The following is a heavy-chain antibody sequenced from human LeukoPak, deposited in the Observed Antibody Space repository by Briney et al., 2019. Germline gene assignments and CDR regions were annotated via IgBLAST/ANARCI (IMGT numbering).Heavy chain of an antibody. V-gene: IGHV3-21*01. CDR3: ANSRYDSSGYYGIIGY. CDR1: GFTFSSYS. Sequence: NPGGSLRLSCAASGFTFSSYSMNWVRQAPGKGLEWVSSISSSSSYIYYADSVKGRFTISRGNAKNSLYLQMNSLRAEDTAVYYCANSRYDSSGYYGIIGYWGQGTLVTVSS. CDR2: ISSSSSYI. D-gene: IGHD3-22*01. J-gene: IGHJ4*02.